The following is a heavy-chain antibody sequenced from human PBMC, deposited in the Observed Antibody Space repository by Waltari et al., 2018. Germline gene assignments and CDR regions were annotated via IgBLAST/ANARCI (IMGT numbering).Heavy chain of an antibody. CDR2: ISSSSSYI. D-gene: IGHD5-12*01. V-gene: IGHV3-21*01. CDR3: VRAKSGYNYYFDY. CDR1: GFTFSSYS. J-gene: IGHJ4*02. Sequence: EVQLVESGGGLVKPGGSLRLSCAASGFTFSSYSMNWVRQAPGKGLEWVSSISSSSSYIYYADSVKGRFTISRDNAKNSLYLQMNSLRAEDTAVYYCVRAKSGYNYYFDYWGQGTLVTVSS.